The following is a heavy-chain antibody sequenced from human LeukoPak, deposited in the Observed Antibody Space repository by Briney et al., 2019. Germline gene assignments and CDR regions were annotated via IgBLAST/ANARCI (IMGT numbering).Heavy chain of an antibody. CDR2: IYYSGST. V-gene: IGHV4-31*03. CDR3: ARARYSSSWACDY. D-gene: IGHD6-13*01. CDR1: GGSISSSGYY. J-gene: IGHJ4*02. Sequence: SQTLSLTCTVSGGSISSSGYYWSWIRQYPGKGLEWIGYIYYSGSTHYNPPLKSRVTISVDTSKNQFSLKLSSVTAADTAVYYCARARYSSSWACDYWGQGTLVTVSS.